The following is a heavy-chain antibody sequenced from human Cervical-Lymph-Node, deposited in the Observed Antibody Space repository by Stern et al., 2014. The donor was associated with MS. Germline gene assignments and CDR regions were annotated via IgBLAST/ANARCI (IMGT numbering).Heavy chain of an antibody. J-gene: IGHJ4*02. CDR1: GYTFTGYY. CDR2: INPNSGGT. Sequence: VQLVESGAEVKKPGASVKVSCKASGYTFTGYYMHWVRQAPGQGLEWMGWINPNSGGTNYAQKFQGWVTRPRDTSISTAYMELSRLRSDDTAVYYCAREVPDYGQTFDYWGQGTLVTVSS. CDR3: AREVPDYGQTFDY. V-gene: IGHV1-2*04. D-gene: IGHD4-17*01.